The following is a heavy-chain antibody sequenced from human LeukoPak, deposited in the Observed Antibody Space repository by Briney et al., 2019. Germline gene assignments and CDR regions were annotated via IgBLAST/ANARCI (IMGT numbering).Heavy chain of an antibody. D-gene: IGHD2-15*01. CDR3: AKGYCSGGSCPDYHYYMAV. CDR2: ISGSGGST. CDR1: GFTCRNYA. V-gene: IGHV3-23*01. Sequence: GGSLRLSCVASGFTCRNYAMSWVRQAPGKGLEWVSAISGSGGSTYYADSVKGRFTISRDNSKNTLYLPIDSLLVEATAVYHCAKGYCSGGSCPDYHYYMAVWGKGTTVPVSS. J-gene: IGHJ6*03.